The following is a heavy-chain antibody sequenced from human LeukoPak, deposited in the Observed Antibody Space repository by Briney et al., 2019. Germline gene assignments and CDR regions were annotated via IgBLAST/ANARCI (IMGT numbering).Heavy chain of an antibody. CDR1: GVSISSYY. Sequence: SSETLSLTCSVSGVSISSYYWSWIRQPPGKGLEWVGYIYDSGSTNFKSPLKSRVTMSGDTSKNQFSLKVNAVTAADTAVYYCVRHAENGYDRFDHWGPGTLVTVSS. J-gene: IGHJ4*02. CDR2: IYDSGST. V-gene: IGHV4-59*08. CDR3: VRHAENGYDRFDH. D-gene: IGHD5-12*01.